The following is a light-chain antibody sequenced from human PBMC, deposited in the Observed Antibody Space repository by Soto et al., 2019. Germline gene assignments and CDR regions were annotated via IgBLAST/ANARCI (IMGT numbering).Light chain of an antibody. CDR1: QSLLHSNGYNY. CDR2: LGS. Sequence: DLVMTQSPLSVPVTPGEPASISCRSSQSLLHSNGYNYLDWYLQKPGQSPQLLIYLGSNRASGVTDRFRGCGSGTDFTLKISRVEAEDVGVYYCMQARQTPPTFGQGTKVEIK. V-gene: IGKV2-28*01. CDR3: MQARQTPPT. J-gene: IGKJ1*01.